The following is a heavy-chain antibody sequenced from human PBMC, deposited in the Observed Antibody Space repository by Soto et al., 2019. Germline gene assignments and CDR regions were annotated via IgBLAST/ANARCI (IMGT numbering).Heavy chain of an antibody. CDR3: ASQVSTDRNYYYYGMDV. Sequence: GGSLRLSCAASGFTFSSYGMHWVRQAPGKGLEWVAVIWYDGSNKYYADSVKGRFTISRDNSKNTLYLQMNSLRAEDTAVYYCASQVSTDRNYYYYGMDVWGQGTTVTVSS. J-gene: IGHJ6*02. CDR2: IWYDGSNK. V-gene: IGHV3-33*01. D-gene: IGHD4-4*01. CDR1: GFTFSSYG.